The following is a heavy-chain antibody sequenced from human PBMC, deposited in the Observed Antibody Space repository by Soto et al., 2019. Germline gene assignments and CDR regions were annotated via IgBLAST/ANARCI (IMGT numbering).Heavy chain of an antibody. J-gene: IGHJ4*02. Sequence: TLSLTCTASGCAVRRDSFYWSWILQPPGKGLAWIAFIYHGGSSNYNPSLNSRVTISVDTSKNRFSLKLTSVTAADTAIYYCARARYDNSGYYSENYLDSWGKGTLVTVSS. CDR1: GCAVRRDSFY. D-gene: IGHD3-22*01. CDR2: IYHGGSS. V-gene: IGHV4-61*01. CDR3: ARARYDNSGYYSENYLDS.